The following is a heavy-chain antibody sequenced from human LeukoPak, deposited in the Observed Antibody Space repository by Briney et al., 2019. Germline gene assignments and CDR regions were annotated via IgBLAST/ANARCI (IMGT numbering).Heavy chain of an antibody. D-gene: IGHD6-19*01. J-gene: IGHJ4*02. V-gene: IGHV3-21*01. Sequence: PGGSLRLSCAASGFTFGSYTMDWVRQAPGKGLEWVSSISSSSSYIYYADSVKGRFTISRDNAKNSLYLQMNSLRAEDTAVYYCARVMYSSGWSFDYWGQGTLVTVSS. CDR1: GFTFGSYT. CDR3: ARVMYSSGWSFDY. CDR2: ISSSSSYI.